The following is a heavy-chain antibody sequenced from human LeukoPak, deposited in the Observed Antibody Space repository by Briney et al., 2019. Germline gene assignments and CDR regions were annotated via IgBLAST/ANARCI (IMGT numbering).Heavy chain of an antibody. Sequence: GGSLRLSCAASVFSVGSNYMTWVRQAPGKGLEWVSLIYSGGSTYYADSVKGRFTISRDNSKNTLYLQMNSLRAEDTAVYYCARGPGGYHNTGGQGTLVTVSS. D-gene: IGHD5-12*01. CDR2: IYSGGST. V-gene: IGHV3-66*01. J-gene: IGHJ4*02. CDR3: ARGPGGYHNT. CDR1: VFSVGSNY.